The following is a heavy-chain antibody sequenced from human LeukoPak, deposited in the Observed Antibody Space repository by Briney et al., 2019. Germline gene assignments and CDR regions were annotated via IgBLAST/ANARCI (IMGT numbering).Heavy chain of an antibody. CDR3: ARHWIAPAGLDY. CDR2: IYYSGTT. Sequence: PSETLSLTCAVSGGSLRGYYWSWIRQPPRKGLEWIGYIYYSGTTNYSPSLKSRVTISVDTSKNLFSLKLSSVTAADTAIYYCARHWIAPAGLDYWGQGTLVTVSS. J-gene: IGHJ4*02. CDR1: GGSLRGYY. V-gene: IGHV4-59*08. D-gene: IGHD6-13*01.